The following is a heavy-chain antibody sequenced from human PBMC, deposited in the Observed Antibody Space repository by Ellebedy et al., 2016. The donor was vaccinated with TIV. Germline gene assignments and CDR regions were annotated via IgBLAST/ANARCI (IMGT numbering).Heavy chain of an antibody. V-gene: IGHV1-69*13. CDR1: GGIFSSHG. CDR3: ARVGFYSNSWQFYFDS. J-gene: IGHJ4*02. D-gene: IGHD6-13*01. Sequence: SVKVSCKASGGIFSSHGIRWVRQAPGQGLEWMGGIIPVFGTANYAQRFQGRVTITADESTSTAYMELSSLISEDTAVYYCARVGFYSNSWQFYFDSWGQGTLVTVSS. CDR2: IIPVFGTA.